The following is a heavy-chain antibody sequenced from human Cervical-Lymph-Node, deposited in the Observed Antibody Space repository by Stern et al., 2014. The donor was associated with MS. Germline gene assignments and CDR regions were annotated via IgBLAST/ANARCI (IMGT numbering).Heavy chain of an antibody. CDR2: IIPMFGIG. J-gene: IGHJ6*02. V-gene: IGHV1-69*01. CDR3: AGGAIFGVVKGYYYYGLDV. D-gene: IGHD3-3*01. Sequence: MQLVESGAEVKKPGSSVKVSCKASGGTFTNDGISWVRQAPGQGPEWMGGIIPMFGIGHYAQKFQGRVTITADDSTSTVHMELNSLRSEDTAVYYCAGGAIFGVVKGYYYYGLDVWGQGTTVTV. CDR1: GGTFTNDG.